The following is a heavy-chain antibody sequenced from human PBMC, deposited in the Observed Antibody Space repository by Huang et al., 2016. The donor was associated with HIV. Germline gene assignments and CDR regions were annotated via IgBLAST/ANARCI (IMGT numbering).Heavy chain of an antibody. D-gene: IGHD4-17*01. J-gene: IGHJ4*02. Sequence: QVHLVQSGAEVKKPGASVTVSCKASGYTFPNYDINWGRQAPGRGLGWMGWRNPNTGNTGFAQSFQGRVTMTRKTSITTAYMELTSLTSEDTAVYYCARSAYGDLDYWGLGTLVIVSS. V-gene: IGHV1-8*02. CDR3: ARSAYGDLDY. CDR2: RNPNTGNT. CDR1: GYTFPNYD.